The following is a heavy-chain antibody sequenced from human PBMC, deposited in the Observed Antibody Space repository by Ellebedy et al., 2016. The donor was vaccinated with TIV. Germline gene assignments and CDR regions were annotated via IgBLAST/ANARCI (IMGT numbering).Heavy chain of an antibody. CDR1: GFTFSQYA. CDR3: ARLMEVATVVFYYGMDV. J-gene: IGHJ6*02. Sequence: GESLKISXAASGFTFSQYAMHWVRQAPGKGLEWVAVMSYNGRSEYCADSVQGRFAISRDNSRNSLYLQMNSLRGEDTAVYYCARLMEVATVVFYYGMDVWGQGTTVTVSS. V-gene: IGHV3-30*09. D-gene: IGHD2-8*01. CDR2: MSYNGRSE.